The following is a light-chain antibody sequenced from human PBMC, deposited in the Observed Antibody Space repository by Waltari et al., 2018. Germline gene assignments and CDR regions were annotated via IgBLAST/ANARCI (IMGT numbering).Light chain of an antibody. CDR1: DSDVGAYDF. CDR2: EVS. Sequence: QSALTQPASVSGSPGQSITISCSGTDSDVGAYDFVSWYQQHPCKAPHLIIYEVSKRPSGISNPFSASKSGNTASLTIPGLQAEDEADYYCSSYTTSSAPGVFGTGTRVTVL. V-gene: IGLV2-14*01. J-gene: IGLJ1*01. CDR3: SSYTTSSAPGV.